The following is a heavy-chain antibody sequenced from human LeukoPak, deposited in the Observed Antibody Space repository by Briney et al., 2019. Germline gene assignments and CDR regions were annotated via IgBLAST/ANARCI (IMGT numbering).Heavy chain of an antibody. CDR1: GYMFTSYG. CDR2: ISASNGNT. V-gene: IGHV1-18*01. D-gene: IGHD1-26*01. CDR3: ARDRTGNSGSYWYY. J-gene: IGHJ4*02. Sequence: ASVKVSCKASGYMFTSYGISWVRQAPGQGPEWMGWISASNGNTKYAQKFQGRVTMTRDTSTSTAYMELWSLRSDDTAVYFCARDRTGNSGSYWYYWGQGSLVTVSS.